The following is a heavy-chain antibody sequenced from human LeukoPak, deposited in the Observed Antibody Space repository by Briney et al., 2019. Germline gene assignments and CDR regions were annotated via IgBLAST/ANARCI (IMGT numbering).Heavy chain of an antibody. J-gene: IGHJ5*02. D-gene: IGHD1-26*01. Sequence: GRSLRLSCAASGFTFSSYAMHWVRQAPGKGLEWVAVISYDGSNKYYADSVKGRFTISRDNSKNTLYLQMNSLRAEDTAVYYCARSLEATRSRYDPWGQGTLVTVSS. CDR2: ISYDGSNK. V-gene: IGHV3-30*01. CDR1: GFTFSSYA. CDR3: ARSLEATRSRYDP.